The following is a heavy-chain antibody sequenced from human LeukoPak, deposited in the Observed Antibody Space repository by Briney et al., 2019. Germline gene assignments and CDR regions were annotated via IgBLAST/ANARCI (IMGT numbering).Heavy chain of an antibody. CDR3: ARDIRYYGSGSYSP. CDR1: GFTFSSYW. CDR2: IKQDGSEK. V-gene: IGHV3-7*01. J-gene: IGHJ5*02. D-gene: IGHD3-10*01. Sequence: GGSLRLSCAASGFTFSSYWMSWVRQAPGKGLEWVANIKQDGSEKYYVDSVKGRFTISRDNAKNSLYLQMNSPRAEDTAVYYCARDIRYYGSGSYSPWGQGTLVTVSS.